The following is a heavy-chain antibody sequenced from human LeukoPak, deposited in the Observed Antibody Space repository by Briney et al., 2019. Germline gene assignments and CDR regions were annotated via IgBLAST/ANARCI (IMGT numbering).Heavy chain of an antibody. CDR3: ASVSRYSFDL. D-gene: IGHD5-18*01. J-gene: IGHJ2*01. CDR1: GYTFTSYG. CDR2: ISAYNGNT. V-gene: IGHV1-18*01. Sequence: ASVKVSCKASGYTFTSYGISWVRQAPGQGLEWMGWISAYNGNTNYAQNFQGRVTMTTDTSTSTAYMELRSLRSEDTAVYYCASVSRYSFDLWGRGTLVTVSS.